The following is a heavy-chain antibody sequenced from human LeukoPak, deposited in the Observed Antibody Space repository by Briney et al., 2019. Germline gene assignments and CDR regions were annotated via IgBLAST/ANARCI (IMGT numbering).Heavy chain of an antibody. V-gene: IGHV1-24*01. CDR1: GYTLTELS. Sequence: GASVKVSCKVSGYTLTELSMHWVRQAPGKGLEWMGGFDPEDGETIYAQKFQGRVTMTEDTSTDTAYMELSSLRSEDTAVYYCATENSSGYDDAFDIWGQGTMVTVSS. D-gene: IGHD3-22*01. CDR2: FDPEDGET. CDR3: ATENSSGYDDAFDI. J-gene: IGHJ3*02.